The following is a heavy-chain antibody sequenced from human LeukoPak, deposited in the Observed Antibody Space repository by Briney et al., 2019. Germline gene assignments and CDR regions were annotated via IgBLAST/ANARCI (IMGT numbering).Heavy chain of an antibody. CDR2: IRYDGSNQ. J-gene: IGHJ4*02. V-gene: IGHV3-30*02. CDR3: ATEVGVSTRGSFAY. CDR1: GFTFSNHG. Sequence: PGGSLRLSCAASGFTFSNHGMLWVRQAPGKGLEWGAFIRYDGSNQYYADSVKGRFTISRDSSKNTLYLQMNSARDEDTAVYYCATEVGVSTRGSFAYWGQGTLVTVSS. D-gene: IGHD1-26*01.